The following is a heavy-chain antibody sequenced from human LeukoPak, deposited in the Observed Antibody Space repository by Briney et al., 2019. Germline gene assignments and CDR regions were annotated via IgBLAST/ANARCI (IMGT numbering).Heavy chain of an antibody. CDR3: ARVPRGGGAIILFDY. CDR2: ISAYNGNT. V-gene: IGHV1-18*01. D-gene: IGHD3-16*02. Sequence: ASVKVSCKASGYTFTSYGISWVRQAPGQGLEWMRWISAYNGNTNYAQKLQGRVTMTTDTSTSTAYMELRSLRSDDTAVYYCARVPRGGGAIILFDYWGQGTLVTVSS. CDR1: GYTFTSYG. J-gene: IGHJ4*02.